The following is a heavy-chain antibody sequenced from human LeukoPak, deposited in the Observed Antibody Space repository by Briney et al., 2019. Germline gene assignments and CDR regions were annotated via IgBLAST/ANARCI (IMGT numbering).Heavy chain of an antibody. V-gene: IGHV4-39*01. CDR3: ARVGPSGSYSFDY. J-gene: IGHJ4*02. D-gene: IGHD1-26*01. CDR2: IYYSGST. Sequence: SETLSLTCTVSGGSISSSSYSWGWIRQPPGKGLEWIGSIYYSGSTYYNPSLKSRVTISVDTSKNQFSLKLSSVTAADTAVYYCARVGPSGSYSFDYWGQGTLVTVSS. CDR1: GGSISSSSYS.